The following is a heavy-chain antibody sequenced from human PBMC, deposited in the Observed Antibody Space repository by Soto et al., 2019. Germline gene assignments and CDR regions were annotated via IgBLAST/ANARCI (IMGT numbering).Heavy chain of an antibody. CDR1: GFTFSSYS. J-gene: IGHJ4*02. CDR2: ISSSSSYI. D-gene: IGHD5-18*01. CDR3: ARDFAAMVIFPSFDY. Sequence: EVQLVESGGGLVKPGGSLRLSCAASGFTFSSYSMNWVRQAPGKGLEWVSSISSSSSYIYYADSVKGRFTISRDNAKNSLYLQMNSLRAEDTAVYYCARDFAAMVIFPSFDYWGQGTLVTVSS. V-gene: IGHV3-21*01.